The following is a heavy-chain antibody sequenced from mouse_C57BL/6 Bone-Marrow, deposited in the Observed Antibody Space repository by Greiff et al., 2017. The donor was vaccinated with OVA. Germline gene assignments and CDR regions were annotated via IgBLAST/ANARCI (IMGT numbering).Heavy chain of an antibody. CDR2: IDPETGGT. J-gene: IGHJ1*03. Sequence: VQLQQSGAELVRPGASVTLSCKASGYTFTDYEMHWVKQTPVHGLEWIGAIDPETGGTAYNQKFKGKAILTADKSSSTAYMELRSLTSEDSAVDYCTRDYGSSYGYFDVWGTGTTVTVSS. D-gene: IGHD1-1*01. V-gene: IGHV1-15*01. CDR3: TRDYGSSYGYFDV. CDR1: GYTFTDYE.